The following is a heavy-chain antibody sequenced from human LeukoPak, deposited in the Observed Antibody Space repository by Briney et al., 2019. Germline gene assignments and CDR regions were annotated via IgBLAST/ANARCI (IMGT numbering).Heavy chain of an antibody. Sequence: GGSLRLSCAASGFTFSSYAMHWVRQAPGKRLEWVAVISYDGSNKYYAESVKGRFSISRDNPKNTLYLQMNSLRAEDTVVYYCARDCRYDAFDIWGQGRMVTVSS. V-gene: IGHV3-30*04. CDR2: ISYDGSNK. CDR3: ARDCRYDAFDI. CDR1: GFTFSSYA. J-gene: IGHJ3*02.